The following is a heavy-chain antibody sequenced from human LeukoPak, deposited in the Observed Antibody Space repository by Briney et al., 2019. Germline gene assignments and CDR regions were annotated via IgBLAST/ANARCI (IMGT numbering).Heavy chain of an antibody. CDR3: ARARRITMVRGVINPMGDY. CDR1: GGTFSSYA. J-gene: IGHJ4*02. D-gene: IGHD3-10*01. CDR2: IIPIFGTA. V-gene: IGHV1-69*05. Sequence: GASVKVSCKASGGTFSSYAISWVRQAPGQGLEWMGGIIPIFGTANYAQKFQGRVTITTDESTSTAYMELRSLRSDDTAVYYCARARRITMVRGVINPMGDYWGQGTLVTVSS.